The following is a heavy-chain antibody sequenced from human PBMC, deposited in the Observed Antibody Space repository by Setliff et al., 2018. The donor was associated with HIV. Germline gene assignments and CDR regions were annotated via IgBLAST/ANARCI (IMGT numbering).Heavy chain of an antibody. CDR1: GDTFTDYY. J-gene: IGHJ3*01. CDR2: INPNSGGT. CDR3: TKQGYSDSLYAFDV. V-gene: IGHV1-2*06. D-gene: IGHD1-26*01. Sequence: SVKVSCKASGDTFTDYYFHWLRQAPGQGLEWMGRINPNSGGTNYAQKFRGRVTMTRDTSISTVYMELSSLTSDDTAVYYCTKQGYSDSLYAFDVWGQGTMVTVSS.